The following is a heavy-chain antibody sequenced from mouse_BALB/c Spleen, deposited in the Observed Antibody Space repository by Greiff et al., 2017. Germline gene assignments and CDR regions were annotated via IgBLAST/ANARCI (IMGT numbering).Heavy chain of an antibody. CDR2: ISYSGST. Sequence: EVKLMESGPGLVKPSQSLSLTCTVTGYSITSDYAWNWIRQFPGNKLEWMGYISYSGSTSYNPSLKSRISITRDTSKNQFFLQLNSVTTEDTATYYCALSYYFDYWGQGTTLTVSS. J-gene: IGHJ2*01. V-gene: IGHV3-2*02. CDR3: ALSYYFDY. CDR1: GYSITSDYA.